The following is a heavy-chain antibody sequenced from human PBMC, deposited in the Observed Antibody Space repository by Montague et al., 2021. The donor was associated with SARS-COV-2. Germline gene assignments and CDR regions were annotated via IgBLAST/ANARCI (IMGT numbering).Heavy chain of an antibody. Sequence: SLRLSCAASGFTFSDCYITWIRQAPGKGLEWLSYISTRSTYTNYADSVKGRFTISRDDAKNSLYLQMNSLRAEDTAAYYCASFTMVRGAPGYGMDVWGQGTTATVSS. D-gene: IGHD3-10*01. CDR3: ASFTMVRGAPGYGMDV. J-gene: IGHJ6*02. CDR2: ISTRSTYT. CDR1: GFTFSDCY. V-gene: IGHV3-11*03.